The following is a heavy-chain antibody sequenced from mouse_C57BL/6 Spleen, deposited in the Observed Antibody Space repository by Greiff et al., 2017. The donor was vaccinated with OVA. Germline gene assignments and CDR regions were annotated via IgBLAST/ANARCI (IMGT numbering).Heavy chain of an antibody. V-gene: IGHV1-39*01. CDR2: INPNYGTT. CDR1: GYSFTDYN. J-gene: IGHJ4*01. D-gene: IGHD2-10*01. Sequence: LQESGPELVKPGASVKISCKASGYSFTDYNMNWVKQSNGKSLEWIGVINPNYGTTSYNQKFKGKATLTVDQSSSTAYMQLNSLTSEDSAVDYCARAYYGKVHAMDYWGQGTSVTVSS. CDR3: ARAYYGKVHAMDY.